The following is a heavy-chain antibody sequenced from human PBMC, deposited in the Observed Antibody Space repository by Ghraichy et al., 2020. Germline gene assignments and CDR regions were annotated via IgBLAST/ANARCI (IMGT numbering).Heavy chain of an antibody. Sequence: GGSLRLSCAASGFTFSSYAMSWVRQAPGKGLEWVSAISGSGGSTYYADSVKGRFTISRDNSKNTLYLQMNSLRAEDTAVYYCAKGRVRGSRHPQERYYWGQGTLVTVSS. D-gene: IGHD6-13*01. J-gene: IGHJ4*02. V-gene: IGHV3-23*01. CDR3: AKGRVRGSRHPQERYY. CDR1: GFTFSSYA. CDR2: ISGSGGST.